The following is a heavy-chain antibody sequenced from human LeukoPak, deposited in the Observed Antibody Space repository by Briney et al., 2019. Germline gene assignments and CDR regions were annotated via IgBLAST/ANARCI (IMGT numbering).Heavy chain of an antibody. CDR2: INPNSGGT. V-gene: IGHV1-2*02. CDR1: GYTFTGYY. Sequence: ASVKASCKASGYTFTGYYMHWVRQAPGQGLEWMGWINPNSGGTNYAQKFQGRVTMTRDTSISTAYMELSRLRSDDTAVYYCARGPPDYYDILTGYYEPLIDYWGQGTLVTVSS. D-gene: IGHD3-9*01. CDR3: ARGPPDYYDILTGYYEPLIDY. J-gene: IGHJ4*02.